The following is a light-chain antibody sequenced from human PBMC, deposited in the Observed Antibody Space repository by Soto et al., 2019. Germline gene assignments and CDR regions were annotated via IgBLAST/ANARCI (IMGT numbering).Light chain of an antibody. CDR3: MQGTLWPRT. V-gene: IGKV2-30*01. J-gene: IGKJ2*01. CDR2: KVS. Sequence: DVVMTQSPLSLPVTLGQPASISCRSSQSLVYIDGNTYLNWFQQRPGQSPRRLIYKVSNRDSGVPDRFSGSGSGTDFTLKISRLEAEDVGVYYCMQGTLWPRTFGQGTKLEIK. CDR1: QSLVYIDGNTY.